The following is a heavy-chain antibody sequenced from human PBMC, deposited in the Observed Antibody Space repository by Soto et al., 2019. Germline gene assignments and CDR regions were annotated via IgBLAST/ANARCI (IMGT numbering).Heavy chain of an antibody. CDR3: ARIGSGYDADYFDY. Sequence: SGPTLVNPTETLTLTCTVSGFSLSNARMGVSWIRQPPGKALEWLAHIFSNDEKSYSTSLKSRLTISKDTSKSQVVLTMTNMDPVDTATYYCARIGSGYDADYFDYWGQGTLVTVSS. V-gene: IGHV2-26*01. CDR2: IFSNDEK. J-gene: IGHJ4*02. D-gene: IGHD5-12*01. CDR1: GFSLSNARMG.